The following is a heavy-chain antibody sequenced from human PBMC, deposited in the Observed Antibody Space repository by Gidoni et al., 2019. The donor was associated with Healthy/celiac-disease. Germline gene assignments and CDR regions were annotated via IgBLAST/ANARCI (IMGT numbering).Heavy chain of an antibody. CDR1: GFTFSSYG. Sequence: QVQLVESGGGVVQPGRSLRLSCAASGFTFSSYGMHWFRHAPGKGLEWVAVISYDGSNKYYADSVKGRFTISRDNSKNTLYLQMNSLRAEDTAVYYCAKETPSIRSGIQLWLRGSWSAFDIWGQGTMVTVSS. J-gene: IGHJ3*02. CDR3: AKETPSIRSGIQLWLRGSWSAFDI. CDR2: ISYDGSNK. D-gene: IGHD5-18*01. V-gene: IGHV3-30*18.